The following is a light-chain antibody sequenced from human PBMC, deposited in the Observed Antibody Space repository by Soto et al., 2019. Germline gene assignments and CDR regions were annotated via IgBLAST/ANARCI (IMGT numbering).Light chain of an antibody. J-gene: IGKJ1*01. Sequence: EIVLTQSPATLSLSPVQRATLSCRASQSVSSYLAWYQQKPGQAPRLLIYDASNRATGIPARFSGSGSGTDFTLTISSLEPEDFAVCYCQHPRWTFGQRSKVDNK. CDR1: QSVSSY. V-gene: IGKV3-11*01. CDR2: DAS. CDR3: QHPRWT.